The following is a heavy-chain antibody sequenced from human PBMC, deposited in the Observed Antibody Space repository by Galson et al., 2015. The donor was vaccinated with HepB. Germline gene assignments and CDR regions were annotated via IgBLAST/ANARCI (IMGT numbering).Heavy chain of an antibody. CDR2: IIPIFGTA. V-gene: IGHV1-69*13. D-gene: IGHD4-11*01. Sequence: SVKVSCKATEGTFSSYAISWVRQAPGQGLEWMGGIIPIFGTANSAQKFQGRVTITADESTSTAYMELSSLRSEDTAVYYCARGGTVTTPRGYYYYYMDVWGIGTSVTVSS. CDR3: ARGGTVTTPRGYYYYYMDV. CDR1: EGTFSSYA. J-gene: IGHJ6*03.